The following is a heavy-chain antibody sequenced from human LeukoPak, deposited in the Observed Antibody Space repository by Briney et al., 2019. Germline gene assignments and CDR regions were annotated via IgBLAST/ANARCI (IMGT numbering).Heavy chain of an antibody. J-gene: IGHJ4*02. V-gene: IGHV3-23*01. CDR1: GFTFGIDS. D-gene: IGHD4-17*01. CDR3: AKDPTSPYGDYNFDY. CDR2: ISGSGGST. Sequence: RGSLCPSCAPSGFTFGIDSVGWGRHAPGRGMGWVSAISGSGGSTYYADSVKGRFTISRDNSKNTLYLQMNSLRAEDTAVYYCAKDPTSPYGDYNFDYWGQGTLATVSS.